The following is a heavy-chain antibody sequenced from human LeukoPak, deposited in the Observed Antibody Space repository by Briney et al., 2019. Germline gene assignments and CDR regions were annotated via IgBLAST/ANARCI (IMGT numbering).Heavy chain of an antibody. CDR3: AKDKASEGLLWFGEPTDAFDI. CDR2: ISGSGGST. D-gene: IGHD3-10*01. CDR1: GFTFSSYA. J-gene: IGHJ3*02. Sequence: GGSLRLSCAASGFTFSSYAMSWVRQAPGKGLEWVSAISGSGGSTYYADSVKGRFTISRDNSKNTLYLQMNSLRAEDTAVYYCAKDKASEGLLWFGEPTDAFDIWGQGTMVTVSS. V-gene: IGHV3-23*01.